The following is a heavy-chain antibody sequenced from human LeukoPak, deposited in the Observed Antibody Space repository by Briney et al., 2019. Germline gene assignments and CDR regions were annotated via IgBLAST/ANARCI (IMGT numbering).Heavy chain of an antibody. Sequence: SETLSLTCAVYGGSFSGYYWSWIRQPPGKGLEWIGEINHSGSTNYNPSLKSRVTISVGTSKNQFSLKLSSVTAADTAVYYCARKQNYYFDYWGQGTLVAVSS. V-gene: IGHV4-34*01. J-gene: IGHJ4*02. D-gene: IGHD1-7*01. CDR2: INHSGST. CDR3: ARKQNYYFDY. CDR1: GGSFSGYY.